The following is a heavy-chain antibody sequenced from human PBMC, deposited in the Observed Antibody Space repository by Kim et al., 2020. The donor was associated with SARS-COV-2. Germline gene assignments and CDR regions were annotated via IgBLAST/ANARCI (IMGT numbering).Heavy chain of an antibody. J-gene: IGHJ5*02. CDR2: IKSKTDGGTT. CDR3: TTGDSSSWYVDPS. V-gene: IGHV3-15*01. D-gene: IGHD6-13*01. Sequence: GGSLRLSCAASGFTFSNAWMSWVRQAPGKGLEWVGRIKSKTDGGTTDYAAPVKGRFTISRDDSKNTLYLQMNSLKTEDTAVYYCTTGDSSSWYVDPSWGQGTLVTVSS. CDR1: GFTFSNAW.